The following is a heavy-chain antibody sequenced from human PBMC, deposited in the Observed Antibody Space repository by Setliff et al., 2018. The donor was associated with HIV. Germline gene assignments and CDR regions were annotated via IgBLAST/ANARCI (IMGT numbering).Heavy chain of an antibody. J-gene: IGHJ6*03. CDR1: GYIFSSYA. CDR3: ASHNRETADDLLTAYYNYYYYTDV. Sequence: GASVKVSCKASGYIFSSYAFNWVRQAPGQGLEWMGWISAHNGNTNYAQKFQGRVTMTTDTSSSTAYMELRSLKSDDTAVYYCASHNRETADDLLTAYYNYYYYTDVWGKGTTVTVSS. CDR2: ISAHNGNT. D-gene: IGHD3-9*01. V-gene: IGHV1-18*01.